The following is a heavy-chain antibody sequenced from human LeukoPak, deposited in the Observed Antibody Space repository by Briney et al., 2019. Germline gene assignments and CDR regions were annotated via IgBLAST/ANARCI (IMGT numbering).Heavy chain of an antibody. CDR1: GYTFTSYG. V-gene: IGHV1-18*01. CDR2: ISAYNGNT. Sequence: ASVKVSCKASGYTFTSYGISWVRQAPRQGLEWMGWISAYNGNTNYAQKLQGRVTMTTDTPTSTAYMELRSLRSDDTAVYYCARDSDGGYTYYYYGMDVWGQGTTVTVSS. J-gene: IGHJ6*02. CDR3: ARDSDGGYTYYYYGMDV. D-gene: IGHD5-12*01.